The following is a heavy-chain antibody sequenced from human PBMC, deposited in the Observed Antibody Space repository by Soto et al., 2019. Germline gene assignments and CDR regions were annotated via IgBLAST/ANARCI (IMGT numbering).Heavy chain of an antibody. V-gene: IGHV1-69*01. J-gene: IGHJ4*02. D-gene: IGHD6-13*01. CDR2: IIPYYNTL. Sequence: QAQVVQSGAEVRKPGSSVKLSCKASEGTFNSYAIAWVRQAPGQGLEWMGGIIPYYNTLNYAQKFQDRVTNTAGGSPNTVLMELSHLRSYHTARHFCASGASRWYPYFFDSWAQGTLVTVSS. CDR1: EGTFNSYA. CDR3: ASGASRWYPYFFDS.